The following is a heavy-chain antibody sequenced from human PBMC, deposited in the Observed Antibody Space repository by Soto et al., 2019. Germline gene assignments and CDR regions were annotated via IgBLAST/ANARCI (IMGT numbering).Heavy chain of an antibody. V-gene: IGHV4-38-2*02. J-gene: IGHJ4*02. D-gene: IGHD3-3*01. CDR2: IYHSGST. Sequence: WETLSLTCTVSVYSKSSGFYWGWIRQPIGKGLEWLGSIYHSGSTYYTPSLKSRVTISVDTSKNQFSLKLSSVTAADTAVYYCARDTRPYYDFWSGYYDYWGQGTLVTVSS. CDR3: ARDTRPYYDFWSGYYDY. CDR1: VYSKSSGFY.